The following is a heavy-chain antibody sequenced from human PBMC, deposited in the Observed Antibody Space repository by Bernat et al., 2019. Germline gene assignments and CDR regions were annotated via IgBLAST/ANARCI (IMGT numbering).Heavy chain of an antibody. D-gene: IGHD6-6*01. Sequence: QVQLVESGGGVVQPGRSLRLSCAASGFTFSSYAMHWVRPAPGKGLEWVATISYDETNKYYADSVKGRFTISRDNSKNTLSLLMNSLTAEDTAVYYCAKGGDYSSSGFDYWGQGTLVTVSS. CDR3: AKGGDYSSSGFDY. CDR1: GFTFSSYA. V-gene: IGHV3-30-3*01. J-gene: IGHJ4*02. CDR2: ISYDETNK.